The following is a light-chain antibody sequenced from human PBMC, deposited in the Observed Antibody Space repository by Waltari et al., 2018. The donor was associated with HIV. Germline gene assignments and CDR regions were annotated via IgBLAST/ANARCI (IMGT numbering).Light chain of an antibody. CDR3: ATWDANLNGVV. CDR1: AANIPIQP. CDR2: GSH. J-gene: IGLJ3*02. Sequence: QSVLTQPPSTSESPGQWITIPCSGSAANIPIQPATWVKHVPGTAPKLLTFGSHQRSSGVPDRFSGSKSGTSASLAIRGLQSEDEAEYYCATWDANLNGVVFGGGTKVTVL. V-gene: IGLV1-44*01.